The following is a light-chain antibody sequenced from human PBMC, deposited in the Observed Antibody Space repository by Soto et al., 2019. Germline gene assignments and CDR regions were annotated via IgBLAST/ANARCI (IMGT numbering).Light chain of an antibody. CDR1: QAISSH. Sequence: DIQLTQSPSFLSASVGDRVTITCRASQAISSHLAWYQQNPGKAPKLLIYAASTLQSGVPSGFSGSGSGTEFTLTISSLQPEDFSTYYCQQVKSYPLTFGGGTKVEIK. CDR2: AAS. V-gene: IGKV1-9*01. CDR3: QQVKSYPLT. J-gene: IGKJ4*01.